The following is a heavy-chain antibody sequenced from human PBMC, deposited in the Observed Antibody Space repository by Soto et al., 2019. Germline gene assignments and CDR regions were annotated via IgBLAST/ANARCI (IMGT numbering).Heavy chain of an antibody. V-gene: IGHV3-23*01. Sequence: HPVGSLRLSCAASGFTFSSYAMSWVRQAPGKGLEWVSAVSVSGGNTYYADSVKGRFTFSRDNSKNTLFLQMNSLSPEDTAVYYCAKGPRGGDKDPFDYWGQGTLVTVSS. CDR1: GFTFSSYA. CDR2: VSVSGGNT. CDR3: AKGPRGGDKDPFDY. D-gene: IGHD2-21*02. J-gene: IGHJ4*02.